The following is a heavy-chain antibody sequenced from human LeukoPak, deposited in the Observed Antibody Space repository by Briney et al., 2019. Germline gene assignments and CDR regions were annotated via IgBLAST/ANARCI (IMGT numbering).Heavy chain of an antibody. CDR1: GFTFSDHY. CDR2: IKQDGSEK. V-gene: IGHV3-7*01. Sequence: GGSLRLSCAASGFTFSDHYMDWVRQAPGKGLEWVANIKQDGSEKYYVDSVKGRFTISRDNAKNSLYLQMNSLRAEDTAVYYCARRRDGDYWGQGTLATVSS. J-gene: IGHJ4*02. CDR3: ARRRDGDY. D-gene: IGHD5-24*01.